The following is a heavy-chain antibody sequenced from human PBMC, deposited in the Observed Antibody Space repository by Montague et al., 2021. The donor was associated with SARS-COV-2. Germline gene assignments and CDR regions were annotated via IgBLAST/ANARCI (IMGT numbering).Heavy chain of an antibody. D-gene: IGHD3-9*01. V-gene: IGHV3-48*03. CDR3: ASHRLRYFDWLLLTDNYYYYGMDV. Sequence: SLRLSCAASGFTFSSYEMNWVRQAPGKGLEWVSYISSSGSTIYYADSVKGRFTISRDNAKNSLYLQMNSLRAEDTAVYYCASHRLRYFDWLLLTDNYYYYGMDVWGQGTTVTVSS. CDR2: ISSSGSTI. CDR1: GFTFSSYE. J-gene: IGHJ6*02.